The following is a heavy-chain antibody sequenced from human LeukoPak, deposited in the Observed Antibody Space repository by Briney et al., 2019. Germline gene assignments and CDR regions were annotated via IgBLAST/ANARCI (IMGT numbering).Heavy chain of an antibody. CDR3: ARDWKRGYSYGFLFDY. CDR2: INPNSGGT. D-gene: IGHD5-18*01. Sequence: SVKVSCTASGYTFTAGYYIHWVRQAPGQGLEWMGRINPNSGGTNYAQKFQGRVTMTRDTSISTAYMELSRLRSDDTAVYYCARDWKRGYSYGFLFDYWGQGTLVTVSS. CDR1: GYTFTAGYY. V-gene: IGHV1-2*06. J-gene: IGHJ4*02.